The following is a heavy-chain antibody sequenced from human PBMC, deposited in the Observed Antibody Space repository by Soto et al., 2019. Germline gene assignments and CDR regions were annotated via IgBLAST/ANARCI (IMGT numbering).Heavy chain of an antibody. CDR3: AKGGVTAAKDYYGMYV. CDR2: ISYDGSNK. CDR1: GFTFSSYG. V-gene: IGHV3-30*18. J-gene: IGHJ6*02. Sequence: QVQLVESGGGVVQPGRSLRLSCAASGFTFSSYGMHWVRQAPGKGLEWVAVISYDGSNKYYADSVKGRFTISRDNSKNTLYLQMNSLRAEDTAVYYCAKGGVTAAKDYYGMYVWGQGTTVTVSS. D-gene: IGHD2-2*01.